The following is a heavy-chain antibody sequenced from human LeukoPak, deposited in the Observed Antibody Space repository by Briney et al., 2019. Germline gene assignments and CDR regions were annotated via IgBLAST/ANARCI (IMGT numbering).Heavy chain of an antibody. Sequence: GGSLRLSCAASGFTFSSYGMSWVRQAPGKGLEWVAFISSSSSYIYYTDSVKGRFTISRDNAKNSLHLQMNSLRAEDTAMYYCVTAPGPSPGWYYYMDVWGKGTTVTVSS. V-gene: IGHV3-21*01. CDR1: GFTFSSYG. J-gene: IGHJ6*03. CDR2: ISSSSSYI. D-gene: IGHD2-15*01. CDR3: VTAPGPSPGWYYYMDV.